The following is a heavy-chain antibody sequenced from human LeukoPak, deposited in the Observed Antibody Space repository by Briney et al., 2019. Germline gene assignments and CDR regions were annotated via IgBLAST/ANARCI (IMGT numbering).Heavy chain of an antibody. D-gene: IGHD6-19*01. CDR2: IYHSGST. Sequence: SETLSLTCTVSGYSISSGYYWGWIRQPPGKGLEWIGSIYHSGSTYYNPSLKSRVTISVDTSKNQFSLKLSSVTAADTAVYYCAREIFSSSGWYPLYYFDYWGQGTLVTVSS. V-gene: IGHV4-38-2*02. CDR3: AREIFSSSGWYPLYYFDY. J-gene: IGHJ4*02. CDR1: GYSISSGYY.